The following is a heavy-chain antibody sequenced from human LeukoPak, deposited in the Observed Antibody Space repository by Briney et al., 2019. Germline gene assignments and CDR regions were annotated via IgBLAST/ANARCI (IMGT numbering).Heavy chain of an antibody. J-gene: IGHJ3*02. CDR1: GGSISNY. Sequence: PSETLSLTCTVSGGSISNYWSWIRQPPGKGLEWIGYIYYSGSTNYNPSLKSRVTISVDTSKNQFSLKLSSVTAADTAVYYCARGLVVAATSFDAFDIWGQGTMVTVSS. CDR3: ARGLVVAATSFDAFDI. CDR2: IYYSGST. V-gene: IGHV4-59*01. D-gene: IGHD2-15*01.